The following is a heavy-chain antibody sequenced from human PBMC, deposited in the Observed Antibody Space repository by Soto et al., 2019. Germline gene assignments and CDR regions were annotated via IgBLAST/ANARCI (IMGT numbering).Heavy chain of an antibody. Sequence: QVQLVQSGAEVKKPGASVKVSCKASGYTFTSYGISWVRQAPGQGLEWMGWISAYNGNTNYAQKLQGRVTMTTETSTSTAYMELRSLRSDDTAVYYCARGPGYCSSTSCLGGANPLWGQGTLVTVSS. J-gene: IGHJ4*02. CDR2: ISAYNGNT. CDR3: ARGPGYCSSTSCLGGANPL. D-gene: IGHD2-2*01. CDR1: GYTFTSYG. V-gene: IGHV1-18*01.